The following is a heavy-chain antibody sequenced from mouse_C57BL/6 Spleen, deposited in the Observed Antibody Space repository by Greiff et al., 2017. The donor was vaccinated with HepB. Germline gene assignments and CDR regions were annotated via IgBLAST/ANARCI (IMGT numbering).Heavy chain of an antibody. CDR1: GFTFSSYA. V-gene: IGHV5-4*01. CDR3: ARDLDWDGDWFAY. D-gene: IGHD4-1*01. Sequence: DVKLVESGGGLVKPGGSLKLSCAASGFTFSSYAMSWVRQTPEKGLEWVATISDGGSYTYYPDNVKGRFTISRDNAKNNLYLQMSHLKSEDTAMYYCARDLDWDGDWFAYWGQGTLVTVSA. J-gene: IGHJ3*01. CDR2: ISDGGSYT.